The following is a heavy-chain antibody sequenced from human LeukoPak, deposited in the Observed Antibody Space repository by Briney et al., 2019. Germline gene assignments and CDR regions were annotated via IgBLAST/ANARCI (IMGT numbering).Heavy chain of an antibody. CDR1: GYSISSGYY. J-gene: IGHJ4*02. CDR2: IYHSGST. V-gene: IGHV4-38-2*01. CDR3: ARVGCSISSSYRVATY. Sequence: SETLSLTCAVSGYSISSGYYWGWIRQPPGKGLEWIGSIYHSGSTYYNPSLKSRVTISVDTSKNQFSLSLTSVTAADTAVYYCARVGCSISSSYRVATYWGQGTLVTVSS. D-gene: IGHD2-2*01.